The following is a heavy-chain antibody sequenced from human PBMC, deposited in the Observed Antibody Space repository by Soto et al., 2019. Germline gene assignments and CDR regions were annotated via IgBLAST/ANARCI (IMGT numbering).Heavy chain of an antibody. D-gene: IGHD5-12*01. V-gene: IGHV1-18*01. CDR1: GYTFTIYG. CDR2: ISPDNGNT. Sequence: ASAKVSCKASGYTFTIYGINWVRQAPGQGLEWMGWISPDNGNTNYAQKLQGRVTMTTDTSTSTAYMELRSLRSDDTAVYYCARALGYSGYAGMDVWGQGTTVTVSS. CDR3: ARALGYSGYAGMDV. J-gene: IGHJ6*02.